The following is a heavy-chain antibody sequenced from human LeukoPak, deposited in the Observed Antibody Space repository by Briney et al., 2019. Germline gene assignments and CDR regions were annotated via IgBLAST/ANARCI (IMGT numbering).Heavy chain of an antibody. D-gene: IGHD5-18*01. CDR3: ARVSRGDNYGNFDH. V-gene: IGHV4-31*03. CDR1: GGSVSSGFYY. Sequence: SETLSLTCTVSGGSVSSGFYYWSWIRRPPGKGLEWIGYIYYSGSTYYNPSLKSRVTISVDTSKNQFSLKLSSVTAADTAVYFCARVSRGDNYGNFDHWGQGTLVTVSS. J-gene: IGHJ4*02. CDR2: IYYSGST.